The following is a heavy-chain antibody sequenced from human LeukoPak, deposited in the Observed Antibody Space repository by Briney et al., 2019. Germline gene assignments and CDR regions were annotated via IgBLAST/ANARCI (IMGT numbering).Heavy chain of an antibody. Sequence: GGSLRLSCAASGFTFDDYGMSWVRQAPGKGLEWVSGINWNGGSTGYADSVKGRFTISRDNAKNSLYLQMNSLRAEDTALYYCARGSGWYGYYYGMDVWGQGTTVTVSS. CDR1: GFTFDDYG. D-gene: IGHD6-19*01. CDR3: ARGSGWYGYYYGMDV. V-gene: IGHV3-20*04. J-gene: IGHJ6*02. CDR2: INWNGGST.